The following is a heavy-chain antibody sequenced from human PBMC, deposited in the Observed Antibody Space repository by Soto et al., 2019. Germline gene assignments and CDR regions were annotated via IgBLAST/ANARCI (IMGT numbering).Heavy chain of an antibody. V-gene: IGHV3-23*01. D-gene: IGHD3-22*01. CDR1: GFTFSSYA. Sequence: VGSLRLSCAASGFTFSSYAMSWVRQAPGKGLEWVSAISGSGGSTYYADSVKGRLTITKDTSKNQVVLTMTNMDPVDTATYYCAHSASIKYDSSGYQPYYYYYGMDVWGQGTTVTVSS. CDR3: AHSASIKYDSSGYQPYYYYYGMDV. CDR2: ISGSGGST. J-gene: IGHJ6*02.